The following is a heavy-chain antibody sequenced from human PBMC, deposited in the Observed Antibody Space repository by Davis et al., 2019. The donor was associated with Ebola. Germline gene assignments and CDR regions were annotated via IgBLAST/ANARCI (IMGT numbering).Heavy chain of an antibody. CDR1: GGSVSSGSYY. J-gene: IGHJ1*01. CDR2: IYYTGST. CDR3: ASEEAWELLDYFQH. Sequence: SETLSLTCTVSGGSVSSGSYYWSWIRQPPGKGLEWIGYIYYTGSTEYNPSLKSRVTISVDTSKNHFSLRLSPVTVADTAVYYCASEEAWELLDYFQHWGQGTLVTVSS. V-gene: IGHV4-61*01. D-gene: IGHD1-26*01.